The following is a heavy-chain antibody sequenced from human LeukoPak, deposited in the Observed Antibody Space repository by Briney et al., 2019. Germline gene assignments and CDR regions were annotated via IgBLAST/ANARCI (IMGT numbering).Heavy chain of an antibody. V-gene: IGHV3-30*18. CDR1: GFTFSSYG. D-gene: IGHD6-19*01. Sequence: GGSLRLSCAASGFTFSSYGMHWVRQAPGKGLEWVAVISYDGSNKYYADSVKGRFTISRDNSKNTLYLQMNSLRAEDTAVYYCAKEISSGWYIYYYYGMDVWGQGTTVTVSS. J-gene: IGHJ6*02. CDR2: ISYDGSNK. CDR3: AKEISSGWYIYYYYGMDV.